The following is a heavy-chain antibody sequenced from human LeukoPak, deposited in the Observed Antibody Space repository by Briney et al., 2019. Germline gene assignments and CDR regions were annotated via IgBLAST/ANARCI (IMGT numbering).Heavy chain of an antibody. CDR1: GFTFSTYA. Sequence: PGGSLRLSCAASGFTFSTYAMSWVRQAPGKGLEWVSAIGGRSDTYYADSVKGRFTISRDNSKNTLYLQMNSLRAEDTAVYYCAKDGAWLQQLPMYYFDYWGQGTLVTVSS. J-gene: IGHJ4*02. D-gene: IGHD6-13*01. CDR2: IGGRSDT. V-gene: IGHV3-23*01. CDR3: AKDGAWLQQLPMYYFDY.